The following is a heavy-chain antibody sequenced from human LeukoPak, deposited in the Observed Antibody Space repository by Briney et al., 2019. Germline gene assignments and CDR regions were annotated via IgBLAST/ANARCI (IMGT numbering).Heavy chain of an antibody. V-gene: IGHV3-30*02. Sequence: PGGSLRLSCAASGFTFRNFGMHWVRQAPGKGLEWVAFIRFDGRDEYYVDSLKGRFTISRDNSKKTLYLQMNSLTADDTAVYYCAKDVSTGWSFDSWGQGTLVTVSS. CDR3: AKDVSTGWSFDS. D-gene: IGHD6-19*01. CDR1: GFTFRNFG. CDR2: IRFDGRDE. J-gene: IGHJ4*02.